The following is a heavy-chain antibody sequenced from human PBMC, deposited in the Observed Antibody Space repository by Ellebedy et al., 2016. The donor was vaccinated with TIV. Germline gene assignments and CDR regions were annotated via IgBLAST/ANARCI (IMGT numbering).Heavy chain of an antibody. CDR2: INMNTGNP. V-gene: IGHV7-4-1*01. Sequence: ASVKVSCKASGYTFTGYPKNWVRQAPGQGLEWLGWINMNTGNPTYAQGFSGRFDFSLDTSVSTAYLQIPSLKAEDTAVYFCARDSRYNWNDWDFYHMDVWGKGTTVTVSS. CDR1: GYTFTGYP. J-gene: IGHJ6*03. CDR3: ARDSRYNWNDWDFYHMDV. D-gene: IGHD1-20*01.